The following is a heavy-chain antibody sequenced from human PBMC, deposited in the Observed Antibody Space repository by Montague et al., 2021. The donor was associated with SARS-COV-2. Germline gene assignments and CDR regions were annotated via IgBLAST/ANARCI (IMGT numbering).Heavy chain of an antibody. V-gene: IGHV4-59*01. Sequence: SETLSLTCSVSGDSISNYYWSWIRQPPGKGLEWIGYISDRGNTKYNPSLKSPVTISADTSKNQFSLRLSSVTAADTAVYYCARISRNCGFVGVFDIWGQGTLVTVS. CDR3: ARISRNCGFVGVFDI. CDR2: ISDRGNT. CDR1: GDSISNYY. D-gene: IGHD2-21*01. J-gene: IGHJ3*02.